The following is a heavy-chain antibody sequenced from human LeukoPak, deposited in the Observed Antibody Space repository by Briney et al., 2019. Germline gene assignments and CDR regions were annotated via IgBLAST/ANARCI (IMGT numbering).Heavy chain of an antibody. CDR3: ARLLREYYSSTSCYTGLGYYYYMDV. CDR1: GYTFTSYD. V-gene: IGHV1-8*01. CDR2: MNPNSGNT. Sequence: ASVKVSCKASGYTFTSYDINWVRQATGQGLEWMGWMNPNSGNTGYAQKFQGRVTMTRNTSISTAYMELSSLRSEDTAVYYCARLLREYYSSTSCYTGLGYYYYMDVWGKGTTVTVSS. J-gene: IGHJ6*03. D-gene: IGHD2-2*02.